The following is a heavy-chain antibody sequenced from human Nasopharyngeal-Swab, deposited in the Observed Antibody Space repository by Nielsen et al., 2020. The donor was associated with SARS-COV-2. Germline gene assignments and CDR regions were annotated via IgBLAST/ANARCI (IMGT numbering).Heavy chain of an antibody. D-gene: IGHD1-1*01. J-gene: IGHJ4*02. CDR2: ISSSGSTI. CDR3: AADLARTTGTTN. CDR1: GFTFSDYY. Sequence: GGSLRLSCAASGFTFSDYYMSWIRQVPGKGLEWVSYISSSGSTIYYADSVKGRFTISRDNAKNSLYLQMNSLRAEDTAVYYCAADLARTTGTTNWGQGTLVTVSS. V-gene: IGHV3-11*01.